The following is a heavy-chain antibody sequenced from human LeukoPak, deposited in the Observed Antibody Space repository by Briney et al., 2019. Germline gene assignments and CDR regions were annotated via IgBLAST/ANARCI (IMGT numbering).Heavy chain of an antibody. D-gene: IGHD5-24*01. Sequence: PGGSLRLSCAASGFTFSSSAMNWVRQAPGKGLEWVSSINNVGSHIYYAGSVRGRFTISRDNAKNSLYLQMSSLRAEDTAVYYCARLIGDGYTSLDYWGQGTLVTVSS. CDR2: INNVGSHI. J-gene: IGHJ4*02. V-gene: IGHV3-21*01. CDR1: GFTFSSSA. CDR3: ARLIGDGYTSLDY.